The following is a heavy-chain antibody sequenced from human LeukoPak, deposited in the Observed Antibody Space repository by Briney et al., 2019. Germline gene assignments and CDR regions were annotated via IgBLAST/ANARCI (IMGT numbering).Heavy chain of an antibody. CDR2: ITSKSDAGTT. D-gene: IGHD3-16*01. CDR1: GLTFSNAW. Sequence: GGSLRLSCAASGLTFSNAWMTWVRQAPGKGLEWVGRITSKSDAGTTDYAAPVKGRFTISRDDSKNTLYLQMNSLKIEDTAVYYCTTGHYVWGSSCDYWGQGTLVTVSS. CDR3: TTGHYVWGSSCDY. J-gene: IGHJ4*02. V-gene: IGHV3-15*01.